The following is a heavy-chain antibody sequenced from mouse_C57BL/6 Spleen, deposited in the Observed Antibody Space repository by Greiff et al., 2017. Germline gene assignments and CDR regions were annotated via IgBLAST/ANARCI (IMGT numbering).Heavy chain of an antibody. CDR3: ASNYAWFAY. J-gene: IGHJ3*01. Sequence: EVQLQQSGPELVKPGASVKISCKASGYTFTDYYMNWVKQSHGKSLEWIGDINPNNGGTSYNQKFKGKATLTVDKSSSTAYMALRSLTSEDSAVYYCASNYAWFAYWGQGTLVTVSA. CDR1: GYTFTDYY. V-gene: IGHV1-26*01. D-gene: IGHD2-1*01. CDR2: INPNNGGT.